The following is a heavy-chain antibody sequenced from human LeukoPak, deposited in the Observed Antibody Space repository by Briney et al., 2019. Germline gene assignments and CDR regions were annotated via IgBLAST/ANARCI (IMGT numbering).Heavy chain of an antibody. Sequence: GGSLRLSCAASGFTFSSYSMNWVRQAPGKGLEWVSYISSSSSTIYYADSVKGRFTISRDNAKNLLYLQMNSLRAEDTAVYYCARIAVAGSGDYWGQGTLVTVSS. CDR1: GFTFSSYS. CDR3: ARIAVAGSGDY. V-gene: IGHV3-48*01. J-gene: IGHJ4*02. D-gene: IGHD6-19*01. CDR2: ISSSSSTI.